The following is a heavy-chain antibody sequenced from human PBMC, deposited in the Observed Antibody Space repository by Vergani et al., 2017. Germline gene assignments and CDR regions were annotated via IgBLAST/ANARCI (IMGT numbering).Heavy chain of an antibody. CDR2: ISSSSSTI. J-gene: IGHJ4*02. CDR3: ARGWGLATIQYFDY. Sequence: EVQLVESGGGLVQPGGSLRLSCAASGFTFSSYSMNWVRQAPGKGLEWVSYISSSSSTIYYADSVKGRFTISRDNAKNSLYLQMNSLRAEDTAVYYCARGWGLATIQYFDYWGQGTLVTVSS. CDR1: GFTFSSYS. D-gene: IGHD5-24*01. V-gene: IGHV3-48*01.